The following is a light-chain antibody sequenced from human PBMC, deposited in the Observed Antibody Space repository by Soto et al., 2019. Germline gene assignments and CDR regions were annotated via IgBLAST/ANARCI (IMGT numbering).Light chain of an antibody. CDR2: DVS. Sequence: QSALTQPASVSGSPGQSITFSCNGTSNDIGGYNYVSWYQQHPGKAPKLMIFDVSNRPSGVSYRFSGSKSGNTASLTISGLQAEDEADYYCSSYTSSSTLLFGGGTKLTVL. CDR1: SNDIGGYNY. J-gene: IGLJ2*01. V-gene: IGLV2-14*01. CDR3: SSYTSSSTLL.